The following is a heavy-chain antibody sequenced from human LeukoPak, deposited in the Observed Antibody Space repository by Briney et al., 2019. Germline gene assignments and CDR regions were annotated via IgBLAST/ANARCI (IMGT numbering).Heavy chain of an antibody. CDR3: AGTVRGDYVDY. Sequence: SETLSLTCTVSGGSISSYYWSWIRQPPGKGLEWIGYIQYSGSTNYNPSLKSRVTISVDTSKKQFSLNLSSVIAADAARYYCAGTVRGDYVDYWGQGALVTVSS. D-gene: IGHD4-17*01. J-gene: IGHJ4*02. V-gene: IGHV4-59*01. CDR1: GGSISSYY. CDR2: IQYSGST.